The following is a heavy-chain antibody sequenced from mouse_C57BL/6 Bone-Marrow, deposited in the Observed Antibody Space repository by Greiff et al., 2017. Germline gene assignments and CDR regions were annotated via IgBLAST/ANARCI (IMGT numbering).Heavy chain of an antibody. J-gene: IGHJ4*01. Sequence: EVKVVESGEGLVKPGGSLQLSCAASGFTFSSYAMSWVRQTPEKRLEWVAYISSGGDYIYYADTVKGRFTISRDNARNTLYLQMSSLKSEDTAMYYCTRITTVVYYYAMDYWGQGTSVTVSS. CDR1: GFTFSSYA. CDR3: TRITTVVYYYAMDY. D-gene: IGHD1-1*01. V-gene: IGHV5-9-1*02. CDR2: ISSGGDYI.